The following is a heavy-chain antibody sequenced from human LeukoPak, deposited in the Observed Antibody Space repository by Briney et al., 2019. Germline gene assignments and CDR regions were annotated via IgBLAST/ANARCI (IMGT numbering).Heavy chain of an antibody. CDR2: ISSSSSYI. CDR3: ARGLYYDSSGYYYLDY. Sequence: GSLRLSCAASGFTFSSYWMNWVRQAPGKGLEWVSSISSSSSYIYYANSVKGRFTISRDNAKNSLYLQMNSLRAEDTAVYYCARGLYYDSSGYYYLDYWGQGTLVTVSS. J-gene: IGHJ4*02. CDR1: GFTFSSYW. D-gene: IGHD3-22*01. V-gene: IGHV3-21*01.